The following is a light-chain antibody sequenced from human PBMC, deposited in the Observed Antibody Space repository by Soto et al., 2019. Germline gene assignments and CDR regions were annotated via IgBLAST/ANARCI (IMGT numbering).Light chain of an antibody. J-gene: IGLJ1*01. CDR1: SSDIGGHND. CDR2: GVS. V-gene: IGLV2-14*01. CDR3: CSYTSNITPYV. Sequence: QSVLTQPASVSGSPGQSSTISCTGTSSDIGGHNDVSWYQQHPGKAPKLLIYGVSNRPSGVSNRFSASKSGNTASLTISGLQAEDETDYYCCSYTSNITPYVFGTGTKLTVL.